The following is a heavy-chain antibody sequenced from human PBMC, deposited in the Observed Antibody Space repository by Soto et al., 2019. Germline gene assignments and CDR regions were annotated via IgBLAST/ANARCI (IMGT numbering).Heavy chain of an antibody. V-gene: IGHV3-64*04. CDR2: ISSNGGST. CDR3: AMTLSWSYKH. CDR1: GFTFSSYA. D-gene: IGHD3-10*01. Sequence: GGSLRLSCSASGFTFSSYAMHWVRQAPGKGLEYVSAISSNGGSTYYADSVKGRFTISRDNSKNTLYLQMNSLRAEDTAVYYCAMTLSWSYKHWGQGTLVTVSS. J-gene: IGHJ4*02.